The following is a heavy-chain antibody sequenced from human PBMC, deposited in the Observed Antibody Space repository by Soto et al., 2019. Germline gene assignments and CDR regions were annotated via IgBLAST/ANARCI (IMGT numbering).Heavy chain of an antibody. CDR2: ISSTTNYI. CDR3: ARESEDLTSNFDY. V-gene: IGHV3-21*06. Sequence: GSLRLSCAASGVTFTRYSMNWVRQAPGKGLEWVSSISSTTNYIYYGDSMKGRFTISRDNAKNSLYLEMNSLRAEDTAVYYCARESEDLTSNFDYWGQGTLVTVSS. CDR1: GVTFTRYS. J-gene: IGHJ4*02.